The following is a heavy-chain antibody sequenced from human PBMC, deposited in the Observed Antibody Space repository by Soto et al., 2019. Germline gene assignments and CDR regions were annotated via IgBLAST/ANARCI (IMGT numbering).Heavy chain of an antibody. CDR2: ISSTTNYI. CDR3: ARESEDLTSNFDY. V-gene: IGHV3-21*06. Sequence: GSLRLSCAASGVTFTRYSMNWVRQAPGKGLEWVSSISSTTNYIYYGDSMKGRFTISRDNAKNSLYLEMNSLRAEDTAVYYCARESEDLTSNFDYWGQGTLVTVSS. CDR1: GVTFTRYS. J-gene: IGHJ4*02.